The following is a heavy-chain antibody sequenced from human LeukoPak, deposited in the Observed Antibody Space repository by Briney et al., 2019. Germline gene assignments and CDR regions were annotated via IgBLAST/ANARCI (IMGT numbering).Heavy chain of an antibody. CDR2: INHSGST. V-gene: IGHV4-34*01. D-gene: IGHD4-17*01. Sequence: PSETLSLTCAVYGGSFSGYYWSWIRQPPGKGLEWIGEINHSGSTNYNPSLKSRVTISVDTSKNQFSLKLSSVTAADMAVYYCPRSVPNYGDRKRRYFDLWGRGTLVTVCS. J-gene: IGHJ2*01. CDR1: GGSFSGYY. CDR3: PRSVPNYGDRKRRYFDL.